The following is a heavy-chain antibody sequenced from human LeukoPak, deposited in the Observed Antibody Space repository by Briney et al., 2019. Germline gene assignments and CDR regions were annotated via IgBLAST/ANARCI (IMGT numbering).Heavy chain of an antibody. CDR3: AKMRGNGDYGYYYYMDV. J-gene: IGHJ6*03. D-gene: IGHD4-17*01. V-gene: IGHV3-23*01. CDR2: ISGSGGST. Sequence: GGSLRLSCAASGFTFSNYAMSWARQAPGKGLEWVSAISGSGGSTYYADSVEGRFTISRDNSKNTLYLQMNSLRAEDTAVYYCAKMRGNGDYGYYYYMDVWGKGTTVTVSS. CDR1: GFTFSNYA.